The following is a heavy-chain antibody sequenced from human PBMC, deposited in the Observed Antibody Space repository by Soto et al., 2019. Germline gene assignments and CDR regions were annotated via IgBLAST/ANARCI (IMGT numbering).Heavy chain of an antibody. Sequence: QVQLQESGPGLVQPSQTLSLTCTVSGDSISSGDYYWSWVRQSPGKGLEWIGCIYYSGTTYYNPSLETRLTMSVDTSKNQFSLRLSSVTAADTAMYFCARDVKRNSSSPGPLEYWGQGTLVTVSS. CDR1: GDSISSGDYY. D-gene: IGHD6-6*01. V-gene: IGHV4-30-4*01. CDR3: ARDVKRNSSSPGPLEY. J-gene: IGHJ4*02. CDR2: IYYSGTT.